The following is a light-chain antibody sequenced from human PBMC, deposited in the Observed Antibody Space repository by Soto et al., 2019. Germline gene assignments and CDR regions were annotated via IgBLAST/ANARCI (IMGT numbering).Light chain of an antibody. J-gene: IGKJ4*01. Sequence: EIVMTQSPATLSVSPGERATLSCRASQSISSDLAWYHQKPGQAPRLLIYGASTRATGIPARFSGSGSGTEFTLTISSLQPEDFATYYCKQSKSFPLTFGGGTKVDIK. CDR3: KQSKSFPLT. V-gene: IGKV3-15*01. CDR2: GAS. CDR1: QSISSD.